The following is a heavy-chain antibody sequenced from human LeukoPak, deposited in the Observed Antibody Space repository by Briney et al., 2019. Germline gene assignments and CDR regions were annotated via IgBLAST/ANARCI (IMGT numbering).Heavy chain of an antibody. Sequence: SETLSLTCTVSGGSISSYYWNWIRQPPGKGLEWIGYIYYTGSTNYNPSLKSRVTMSVDTSKNQFSLKLSSVTAADTAVYYCARESFVIVGNAFDIWGQGTMVTVSS. J-gene: IGHJ3*02. D-gene: IGHD3-22*01. CDR1: GGSISSYY. V-gene: IGHV4-59*01. CDR2: IYYTGST. CDR3: ARESFVIVGNAFDI.